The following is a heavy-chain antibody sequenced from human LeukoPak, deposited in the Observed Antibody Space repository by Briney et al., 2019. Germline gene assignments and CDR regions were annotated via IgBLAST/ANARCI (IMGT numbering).Heavy chain of an antibody. D-gene: IGHD6-6*01. CDR1: GFTFSSYA. Sequence: PGRSLRLSCAASGFTFSSYAIHWVRQAPGKGLEWVAVISSDGSNKYYADSVKGRFTISRDNSKNTLYLQMNSLRAEDTAVYYCARDRYSSSSGRPLDYWGQGTLVTVSS. CDR3: ARDRYSSSSGRPLDY. J-gene: IGHJ4*02. CDR2: ISSDGSNK. V-gene: IGHV3-30-3*01.